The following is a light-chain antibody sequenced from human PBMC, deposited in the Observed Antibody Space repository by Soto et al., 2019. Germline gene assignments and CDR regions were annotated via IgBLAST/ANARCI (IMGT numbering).Light chain of an antibody. CDR2: GAS. CDR3: QQYNNWPPLT. J-gene: IGKJ3*01. Sequence: EIVMTQSPATLSVSPGERATLSCRASQSVSSNLAWYQQKPGQAPRLLIYGASTRATGIPARFSGSGSGTEFTLTISSLQSEDFAVYYCQQYNNWPPLTFGPGTKGDIK. V-gene: IGKV3-15*01. CDR1: QSVSSN.